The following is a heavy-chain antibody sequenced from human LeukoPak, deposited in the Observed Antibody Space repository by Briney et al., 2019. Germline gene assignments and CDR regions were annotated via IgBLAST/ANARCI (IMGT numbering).Heavy chain of an antibody. J-gene: IGHJ4*02. D-gene: IGHD1-26*01. CDR3: TRVAITLVGSYDHYFDY. Sequence: PGRSLRLSCAAPGFTFGDYAMSWVRQAPGKGLEWVSLIRSKAYGGTPEYAASVKDRFTISRDDSKSIAYLQMSSLKTEDTAVYYCTRVAITLVGSYDHYFDYWGQGTLVTVSS. CDR1: GFTFGDYA. V-gene: IGHV3-49*04. CDR2: IRSKAYGGTP.